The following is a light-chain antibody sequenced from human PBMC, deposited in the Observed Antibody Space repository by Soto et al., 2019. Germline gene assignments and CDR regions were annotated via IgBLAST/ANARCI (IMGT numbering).Light chain of an antibody. CDR1: QSVYSN. CDR3: HQYSSWPLT. Sequence: EIVMTQSPATLSVSPGERATLSCRASQSVYSNLAWYQQKAGQAPSLLIYGASTRATGIPARFSGSGSGTEFTLTISSLQSEDCAVYYCHQYSSWPLTFGGGTNVEIK. J-gene: IGKJ4*01. CDR2: GAS. V-gene: IGKV3-15*01.